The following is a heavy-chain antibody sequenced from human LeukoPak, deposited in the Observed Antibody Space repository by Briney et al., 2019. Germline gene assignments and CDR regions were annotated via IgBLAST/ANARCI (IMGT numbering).Heavy chain of an antibody. CDR3: ARVLIDYSNFYYYYYMDV. V-gene: IGHV1-18*01. CDR1: GYTFTSYG. Sequence: ASVKVSCKVSGYTFTSYGISWVRQAPGQGLEWMGWISAYNGNTNYAQKLQGRVTMTTDTSTSTAYMELRSLRSDDTAVYYCARVLIDYSNFYYYYYMDVWGKGTTVTVSS. CDR2: ISAYNGNT. J-gene: IGHJ6*03. D-gene: IGHD4-11*01.